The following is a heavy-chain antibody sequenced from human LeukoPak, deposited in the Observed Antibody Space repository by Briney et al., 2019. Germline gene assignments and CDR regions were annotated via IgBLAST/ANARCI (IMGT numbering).Heavy chain of an antibody. CDR1: GFTVSSNY. CDR2: IYSDGGT. Sequence: PGGSLRLSCAASGFTVSSNYMSWVRQAPGKGLEWVSVIYSDGGTYYADSVKGRFTISGDNSKNTLYLQMNSLRAEDTAVYYCASLHDIVVIPDATIDYWGQGTLVTVSS. CDR3: ASLHDIVVIPDATIDY. D-gene: IGHD2-2*01. J-gene: IGHJ4*02. V-gene: IGHV3-66*01.